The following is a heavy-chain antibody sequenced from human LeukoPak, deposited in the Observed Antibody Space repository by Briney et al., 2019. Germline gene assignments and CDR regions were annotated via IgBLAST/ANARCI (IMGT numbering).Heavy chain of an antibody. J-gene: IGHJ4*02. CDR2: IYTSGST. V-gene: IGHV4-4*07. CDR1: GGSISSFY. D-gene: IGHD5-12*01. CDR3: ARGSGYDSDFDY. Sequence: SETLSLTCTVSGGSISSFYWSWIRQPAGLGLEWIGHIYTSGSTNYNPSLKSRVTMSVATSKNQFSLKLSSVTAADTAVYYCARGSGYDSDFDYWGQGTLVTVSS.